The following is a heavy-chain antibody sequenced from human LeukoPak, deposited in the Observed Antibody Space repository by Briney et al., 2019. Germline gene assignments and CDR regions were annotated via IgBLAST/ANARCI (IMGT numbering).Heavy chain of an antibody. CDR1: GYTFTGYY. CDR3: AREDTVTSPFDY. CDR2: INPNSGGT. J-gene: IGHJ4*02. Sequence: ASVKVSCKASGYTFTGYYMHWVRQAPGQGLEWMGWINPNSGGTNYAQKFQGRVTMTRDTSISTAYMELSRLRSDDTAVYYCAREDTVTSPFDYWGPGTLVTVSS. D-gene: IGHD4-17*01. V-gene: IGHV1-2*02.